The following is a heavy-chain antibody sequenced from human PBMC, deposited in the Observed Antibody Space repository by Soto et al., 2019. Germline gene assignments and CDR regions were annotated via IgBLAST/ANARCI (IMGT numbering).Heavy chain of an antibody. CDR1: GFTFSDHY. V-gene: IGHV3-72*01. D-gene: IGHD2-15*01. Sequence: EVQLVESGGGLVQPGGSLRLSCAASGFTFSDHYMDWVRQAPGKGLEWVGRTRNKANSYTTEYAASVKGRFTISRDDSKNSLYLQMNSLKTEDTAVYYCARATGGYCSGGSCYSSVDYWSQGTLVTVSS. J-gene: IGHJ4*02. CDR2: TRNKANSYTT. CDR3: ARATGGYCSGGSCYSSVDY.